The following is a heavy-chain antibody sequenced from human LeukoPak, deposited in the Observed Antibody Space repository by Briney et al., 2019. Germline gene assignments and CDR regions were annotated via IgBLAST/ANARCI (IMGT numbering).Heavy chain of an antibody. J-gene: IGHJ6*02. D-gene: IGHD1-26*01. CDR1: GYTFTSYY. CDR3: ARGRWVGLPSGYYYYGMDV. V-gene: IGHV1-46*01. Sequence: ASVKVSCKASGYTFTSYYMHWVRQAPGQGLEWMGIINPSGGSTSYAQKFQGRVTMTRDTSTSTVYMELSSLRSEDTAVYYCARGRWVGLPSGYYYYGMDVWGQGTTVTVSS. CDR2: INPSGGST.